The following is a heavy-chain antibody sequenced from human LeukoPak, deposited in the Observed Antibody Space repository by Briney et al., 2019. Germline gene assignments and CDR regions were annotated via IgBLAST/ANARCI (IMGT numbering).Heavy chain of an antibody. CDR1: GFTFSTYE. CDR3: ARITGELRKETAFDY. V-gene: IGHV3-48*03. J-gene: IGHJ4*02. CDR2: ISSSGSSK. D-gene: IGHD7-27*01. Sequence: GGSLGLSCAASGFTFSTYEMNWVRQAPGKGLEWVSYISSSGSSKYYAEFVKGRFTISRDNAKNSLFLQMNSLSAEDTAVYYCARITGELRKETAFDYWGQGTLVTVSS.